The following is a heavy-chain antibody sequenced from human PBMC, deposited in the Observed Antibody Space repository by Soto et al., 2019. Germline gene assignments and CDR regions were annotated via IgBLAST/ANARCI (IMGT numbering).Heavy chain of an antibody. Sequence: LXLTCTVSGGSISIYYWSWIRQPPGKGLEWIGYIYYSGSTNYNPSLKSRVTISVDTSKNQFSLKLSSVTAADTAVYYCAREASSGYFQYYFDYWGQGTLVTVSS. V-gene: IGHV4-59*01. J-gene: IGHJ4*02. CDR3: AREASSGYFQYYFDY. D-gene: IGHD3-22*01. CDR1: GGSISIYY. CDR2: IYYSGST.